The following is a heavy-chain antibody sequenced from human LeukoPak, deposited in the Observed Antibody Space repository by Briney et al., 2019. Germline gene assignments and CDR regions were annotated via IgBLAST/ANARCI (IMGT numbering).Heavy chain of an antibody. CDR1: GDSISSGTYY. V-gene: IGHV4-31*03. Sequence: SQTLSLTCTVSGDSISSGTYYWSWVCQHPGKGLEWIGYIYARGSAYYNPSLTSRVTISVDTSKNQFSLKLASVTAADTAVYYCARGVYGSEKGGLDSWGQGTLVTVSS. CDR2: IYARGSA. CDR3: ARGVYGSEKGGLDS. D-gene: IGHD3-10*01. J-gene: IGHJ4*02.